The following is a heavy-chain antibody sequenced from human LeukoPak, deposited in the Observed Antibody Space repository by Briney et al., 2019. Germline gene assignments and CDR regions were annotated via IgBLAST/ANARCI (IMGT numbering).Heavy chain of an antibody. Sequence: GGSLRLSCAASGFTFSSYAMHWVRQAPGKGLEWVAVVSFDGSNNYSADSVKGRFTISRDNSKNTLYLQMNSLRAEDTAVYYCAKTPDSYGSWYFDYWGQGTLVTVSS. D-gene: IGHD5-18*01. J-gene: IGHJ4*02. CDR1: GFTFSSYA. CDR3: AKTPDSYGSWYFDY. V-gene: IGHV3-30*18. CDR2: VSFDGSNN.